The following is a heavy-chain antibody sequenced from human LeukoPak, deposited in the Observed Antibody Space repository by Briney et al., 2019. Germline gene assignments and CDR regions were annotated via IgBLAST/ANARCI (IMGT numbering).Heavy chain of an antibody. CDR1: GFTFDDYA. CDR3: AKDLIRRDGYNWNFDY. J-gene: IGHJ4*02. Sequence: AGGSLRLSCAASGFTFDDYAMDWVRQAPGKGLEWVSGISWNSGSIGYADSVKGRFTISRDNARNSLYLQMNSLRAEDTALYYCAKDLIRRDGYNWNFDYWGQGTLVTVSS. CDR2: ISWNSGSI. D-gene: IGHD5-24*01. V-gene: IGHV3-9*01.